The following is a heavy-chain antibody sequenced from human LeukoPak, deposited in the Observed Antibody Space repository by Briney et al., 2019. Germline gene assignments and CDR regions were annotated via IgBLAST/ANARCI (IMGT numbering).Heavy chain of an antibody. CDR3: TKAPLMSCTGAFCYPFDS. Sequence: GGSLRLSCAASGFTFSSYWMSWVRQAPGKGLEWVATIKLDGSVKYYVDSVKGRFTVSRDNSRNTLYLQMNNLRIEDSAVYYCTKAPLMSCTGAFCYPFDSWGQGVLVTVSS. J-gene: IGHJ4*02. D-gene: IGHD2-8*02. V-gene: IGHV3-7*03. CDR2: IKLDGSVK. CDR1: GFTFSSYW.